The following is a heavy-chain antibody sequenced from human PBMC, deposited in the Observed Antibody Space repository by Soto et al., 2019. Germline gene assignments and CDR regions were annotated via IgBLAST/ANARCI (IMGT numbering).Heavy chain of an antibody. CDR1: GFTFSSYG. Sequence: QVQLVESGGGVVQPGRSLRLSCGASGFTFSSYGMHWVRQAPGKGLEWVAVIWYVGSDKYYADSVKGRFTISRDNSKNTLYLQMDSLRAEDTAVYYCARDSFLDYGGYFDYWGQGTLVTVSS. J-gene: IGHJ4*02. D-gene: IGHD4-17*01. V-gene: IGHV3-33*01. CDR2: IWYVGSDK. CDR3: ARDSFLDYGGYFDY.